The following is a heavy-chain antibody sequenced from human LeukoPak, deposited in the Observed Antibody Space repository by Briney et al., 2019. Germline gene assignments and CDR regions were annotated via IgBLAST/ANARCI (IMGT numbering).Heavy chain of an antibody. Sequence: AASVKVSCKASGYTFTSYYMHWVRQAPGQGLEWMGWISAYNGNTNYAQKLQGRVTMTTDTSTSTAYMELRSLRSDDTAVYYCARESVTHYDILTGYYPNYYFDYWGQGTLVTVSS. D-gene: IGHD3-9*01. CDR1: GYTFTSYY. CDR3: ARESVTHYDILTGYYPNYYFDY. CDR2: ISAYNGNT. V-gene: IGHV1-18*04. J-gene: IGHJ4*02.